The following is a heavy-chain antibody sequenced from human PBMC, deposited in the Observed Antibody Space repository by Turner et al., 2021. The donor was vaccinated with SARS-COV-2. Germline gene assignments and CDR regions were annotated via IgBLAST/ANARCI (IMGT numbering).Heavy chain of an antibody. CDR1: GLTFSSYG. J-gene: IGHJ4*02. D-gene: IGHD3-22*01. CDR2: ISYDGSNK. V-gene: IGHV3-30*18. Sequence: QVRLVESGGGVVQPGGSLRPPCAASGLTFSSYGMHWVRQAPGKGLEWVAVISYDGSNKYYADSVKGRFTISRDNSKNTLYLQMNSLIAEDTAVYYCAKFPAYYYDSSGYYDGDYWGQGTLVTVSS. CDR3: AKFPAYYYDSSGYYDGDY.